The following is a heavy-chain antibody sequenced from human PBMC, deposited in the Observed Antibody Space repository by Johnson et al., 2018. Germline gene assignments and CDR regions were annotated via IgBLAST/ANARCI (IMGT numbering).Heavy chain of an antibody. V-gene: IGHV3-53*01. CDR3: ARAPGDYYDKSGMDV. Sequence: VQLVESGGGLIQPGGSLRLSCAASGFTVSSNYMSWVRQAPGKGLEWVSVIYSGGSTYYADSVKGRFTISRDNSKNTLYLQMNSLRAEDTAVYYCARAPGDYYDKSGMDVWGQGTTVTVSS. D-gene: IGHD3-22*01. J-gene: IGHJ6*02. CDR2: IYSGGST. CDR1: GFTVSSNY.